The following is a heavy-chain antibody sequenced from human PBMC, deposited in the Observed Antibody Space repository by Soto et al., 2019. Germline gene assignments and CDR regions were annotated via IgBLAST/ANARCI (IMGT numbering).Heavy chain of an antibody. D-gene: IGHD3-10*02. CDR2: ISYDGNNT. CDR1: GFTFSRFS. V-gene: IGHV3-30-3*01. Sequence: QVQLVESGGGVVQPGRSLTLSCAASGFTFSRFSMHWVRQAPGKGLAWVAVISYDGNNTHYAESVKGRFNSSRDDSKNTVFLQMNNLRGEASAVYYCARDHGMFLAYYYYGMDVWGQGTTVSVSS. J-gene: IGHJ6*02. CDR3: ARDHGMFLAYYYYGMDV.